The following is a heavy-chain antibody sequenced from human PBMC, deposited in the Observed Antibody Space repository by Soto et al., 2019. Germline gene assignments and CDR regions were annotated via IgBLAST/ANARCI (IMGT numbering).Heavy chain of an antibody. CDR2: IIPIFGTA. J-gene: IGHJ6*02. V-gene: IGHV1-69*01. CDR1: GGTFSSYA. Sequence: QVQLVQAGAEVKKPGSSVKVSCKASGGTFSSYAISWVRQAPGQGLEWMGGIIPIFGTANYAQNFHGRVTITADESTSTAYMGLSILRSEDTGVYYCAHTLYGSGSYGYGMDVWGQGTTVTVSS. CDR3: AHTLYGSGSYGYGMDV. D-gene: IGHD3-10*01.